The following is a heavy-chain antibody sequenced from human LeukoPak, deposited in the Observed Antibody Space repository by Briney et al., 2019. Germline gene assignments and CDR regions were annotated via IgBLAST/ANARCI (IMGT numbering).Heavy chain of an antibody. D-gene: IGHD4-11*01. CDR2: TSYDGSNK. CDR1: GFTFSSFG. Sequence: GRSLRLSCAASGFTFSSFGMHWVRQAPGKGLEWVALTSYDGSNKDYADSVRGRFTISRDNSKNTLYLQMNSLRAEDTAVYYCAKAIRPQLTSNYFDDWGQGTLVTVSS. J-gene: IGHJ4*02. CDR3: AKAIRPQLTSNYFDD. V-gene: IGHV3-30*18.